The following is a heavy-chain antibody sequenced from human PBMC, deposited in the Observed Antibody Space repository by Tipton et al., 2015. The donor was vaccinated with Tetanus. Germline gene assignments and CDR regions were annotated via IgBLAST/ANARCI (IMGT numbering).Heavy chain of an antibody. Sequence: TLSLTCTVSGDSVSGYYWSWIRQPPGKGLEWIGYIYDSGSTYYNPSLKSRVTISEDRSKTQISLRLRSVTAADTAVYYCARVKGTYNHYGLDVWGQGTTVTVAS. CDR2: IYDSGST. D-gene: IGHD3-10*01. CDR3: ARVKGTYNHYGLDV. V-gene: IGHV4-30-2*01. J-gene: IGHJ6*02. CDR1: GDSVSGYY.